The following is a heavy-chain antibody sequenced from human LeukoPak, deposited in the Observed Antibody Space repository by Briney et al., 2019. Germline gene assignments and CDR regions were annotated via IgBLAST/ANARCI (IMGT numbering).Heavy chain of an antibody. CDR3: ARHHVALWFGEFQYNWFDP. V-gene: IGHV4-38-2*01. J-gene: IGHJ5*02. CDR2: IYHSGST. D-gene: IGHD3-10*01. CDR1: GYSISSGYY. Sequence: SETLSLTCAASGYSISSGYYWGWIRQPPGKGLEWIGSIYHSGSTYYNPSLKSRVTISVDTSKNQFSLKLSSVTAADTAVYYCARHHVALWFGEFQYNWFDPWGQGTLVTVSS.